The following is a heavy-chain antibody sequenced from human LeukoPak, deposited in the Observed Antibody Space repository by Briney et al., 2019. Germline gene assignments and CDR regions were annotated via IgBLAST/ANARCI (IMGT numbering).Heavy chain of an antibody. V-gene: IGHV4-59*01. Sequence: SETLSLTCTVSGDSISTYYWSWIRQPPGKGLEWIGYIYYRVTSDYNPSLKSRVTISVDMSTRQISLKLSSVTAADTAVYYCARAVGGDGSGSLWGPGTLVTVS. D-gene: IGHD3-10*01. J-gene: IGHJ4*02. CDR3: ARAVGGDGSGSL. CDR1: GDSISTYY. CDR2: IYYRVTS.